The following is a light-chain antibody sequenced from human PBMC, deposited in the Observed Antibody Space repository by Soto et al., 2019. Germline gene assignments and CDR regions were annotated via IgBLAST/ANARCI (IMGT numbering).Light chain of an antibody. Sequence: QSVLTQPASVSGSPGQSITISCTGTSSDVGGYNYVSWYQQHPGKAPKLMIYEVSNRPSGVSNRLSGSKSGNTASLTISGLQAEGEADYYCSSYTSSSTRVFGGGTKLTVL. CDR3: SSYTSSSTRV. CDR1: SSDVGGYNY. CDR2: EVS. J-gene: IGLJ3*02. V-gene: IGLV2-14*01.